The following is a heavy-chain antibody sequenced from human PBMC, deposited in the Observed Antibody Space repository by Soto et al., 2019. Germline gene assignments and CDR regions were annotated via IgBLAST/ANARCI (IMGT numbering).Heavy chain of an antibody. D-gene: IGHD6-19*01. Sequence: GESLKISCKGSGYSFTTYWIGWVRQLPGQGLEWMGVMFPGDSDTRYSPSFQGQVTMSADPSTNTAYLEWSSLKAADSAMYYCARVPDSSLGTMDVWGQGTTVTVSS. CDR1: GYSFTTYW. CDR2: MFPGDSDT. CDR3: ARVPDSSLGTMDV. V-gene: IGHV5-51*01. J-gene: IGHJ6*02.